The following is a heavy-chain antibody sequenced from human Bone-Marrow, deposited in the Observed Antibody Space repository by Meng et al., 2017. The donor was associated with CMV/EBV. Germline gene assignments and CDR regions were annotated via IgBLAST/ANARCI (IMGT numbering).Heavy chain of an antibody. CDR3: ASGGRGTYYDFWSGYSYFDY. V-gene: IGHV1-3*02. J-gene: IGHJ4*02. CDR2: SNAGNGNT. CDR1: GYTFTSYA. D-gene: IGHD3-3*01. Sequence: ASVKVSCKASGYTFTSYAMHWVRQAPGQRLEWMGWSNAGNGNTKYSQEFQGRVTITRDTSASTAYMELSSLRSDDTAVYYCASGGRGTYYDFWSGYSYFDYWGQGTLVTVSS.